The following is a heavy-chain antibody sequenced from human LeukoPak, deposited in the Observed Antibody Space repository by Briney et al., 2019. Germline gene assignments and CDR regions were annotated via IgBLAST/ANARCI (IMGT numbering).Heavy chain of an antibody. J-gene: IGHJ5*02. V-gene: IGHV1-69*13. CDR2: TIPIFGTA. Sequence: ASVKVSCKASGGTFISYAISWVRQAPGQGLEWMGWTIPIFGTANYAQKFQGRVTITADESTSTAYMELSSLRSEDTAVYYCASGSSTGLGYNWFDPWGQGTLVTVSS. CDR3: ASGSSTGLGYNWFDP. D-gene: IGHD2-2*01. CDR1: GGTFISYA.